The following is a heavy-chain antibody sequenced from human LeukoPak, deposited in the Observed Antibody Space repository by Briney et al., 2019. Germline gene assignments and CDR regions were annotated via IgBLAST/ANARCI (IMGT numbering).Heavy chain of an antibody. CDR3: ARGQRPLWGPTLFDY. CDR2: INHSGST. CDR1: GGSFSGYY. V-gene: IGHV4-34*01. J-gene: IGHJ4*02. Sequence: SETLSLTCAVYGGSFSGYYWSWIRQPPGKGLEWIGEINHSGSTNYNPSLKSRVTISVDTSKNQFSLKLSSVTAADTAVYYCARGQRPLWGPTLFDYWGQGTLVTVSS. D-gene: IGHD5-18*01.